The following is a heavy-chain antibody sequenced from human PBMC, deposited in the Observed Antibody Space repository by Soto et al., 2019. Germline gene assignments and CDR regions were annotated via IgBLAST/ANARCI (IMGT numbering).Heavy chain of an antibody. CDR3: AKHPSIVVAGREYFDC. Sequence: EVQLLESGGGLVQPGGSLRLSCAASGFTFSSYAMSWVRQAPGKGLEWVSAISGSGGSTYYADSVKGRFTISRDNTKHTLYPQMNILRADDTAVYYCAKHPSIVVAGREYFDCWGQGTLVTVSS. J-gene: IGHJ4*02. D-gene: IGHD6-19*01. CDR1: GFTFSSYA. CDR2: ISGSGGST. V-gene: IGHV3-23*01.